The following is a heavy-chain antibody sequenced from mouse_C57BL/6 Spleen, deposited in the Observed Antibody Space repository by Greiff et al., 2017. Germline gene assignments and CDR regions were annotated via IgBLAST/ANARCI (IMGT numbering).Heavy chain of an antibody. CDR1: GFNIKDYY. CDR2: IDPEDGET. D-gene: IGHD2-3*01. J-gene: IGHJ3*01. Sequence: VQLKESGAELVKPGASVKLSCTASGFNIKDYYMHWVKQRTEQGLEWIGRIDPEDGETKYAPKFQGKATITADTSSNTAYLPLSSLTSEDTAVYYCASSYDGYYEFAYWGQGTLVTVSA. CDR3: ASSYDGYYEFAY. V-gene: IGHV14-2*01.